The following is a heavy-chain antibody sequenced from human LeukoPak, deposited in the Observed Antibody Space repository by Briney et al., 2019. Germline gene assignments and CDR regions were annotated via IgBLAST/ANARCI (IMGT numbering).Heavy chain of an antibody. V-gene: IGHV4-4*02. CDR1: GGSISSSNW. CDR3: ARERGEYDIDY. D-gene: IGHD3-22*01. J-gene: IGHJ4*02. CDR2: IYHSGST. Sequence: PSETLSLTCAVSGGSISSSNWWSWVRQPPGKGLEWIGEIYHSGSTNYNPSLKSRVTISVDTSKNQFSLKLSSVTAADTAVYYCARERGEYDIDYWGQGTLVTVSS.